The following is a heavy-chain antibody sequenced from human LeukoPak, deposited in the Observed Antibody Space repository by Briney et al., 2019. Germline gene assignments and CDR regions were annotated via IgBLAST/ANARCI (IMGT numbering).Heavy chain of an antibody. CDR2: IYYSGST. J-gene: IGHJ6*03. V-gene: IGHV4-59*01. CDR1: GGSISSYY. D-gene: IGHD2-2*02. CDR3: AREDYCSSTSCYTFDADYYYYMDV. Sequence: PSETLSLTCTVSGGSISSYYWSWLRQPPGKGLEWIGYIYYSGSTNYNPSLKSRVTISVDTSKNQFSLKLSSVTAADTAVYYCAREDYCSSTSCYTFDADYYYYMDVWGKGTTVTVSS.